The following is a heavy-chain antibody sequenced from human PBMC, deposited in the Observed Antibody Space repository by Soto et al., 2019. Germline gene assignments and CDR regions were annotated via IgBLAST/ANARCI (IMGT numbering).Heavy chain of an antibody. J-gene: IGHJ5*02. D-gene: IGHD3-9*01. CDR3: ARAYYDILTGYSSVAYNWFDP. CDR2: ISAYNGNT. CDR1: GYTFTSYG. V-gene: IGHV1-18*01. Sequence: ASVKVSCKASGYTFTSYGISWVRQDPGQGLEWMGWISAYNGNTNYAQKLQGRVTMTTDTSTSTAYMELRSLRSDDTAVYYCARAYYDILTGYSSVAYNWFDPWGQGTLVTVSS.